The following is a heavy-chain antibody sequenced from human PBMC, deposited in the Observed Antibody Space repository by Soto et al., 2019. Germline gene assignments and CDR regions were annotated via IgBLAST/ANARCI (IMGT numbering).Heavy chain of an antibody. D-gene: IGHD6-13*01. CDR3: ASAAGTRGAYYFDY. Sequence: QVQLVQSGAEVKKPGSSVKVSCKASGGTFSSYAISWVRQAPGQGLEWMGGIIPIFGTANYAQKFQGRVTITADESTSTDYMELSSLRSEDTAVYYCASAAGTRGAYYFDYWGQGTLVTVSS. J-gene: IGHJ4*02. CDR1: GGTFSSYA. CDR2: IIPIFGTA. V-gene: IGHV1-69*12.